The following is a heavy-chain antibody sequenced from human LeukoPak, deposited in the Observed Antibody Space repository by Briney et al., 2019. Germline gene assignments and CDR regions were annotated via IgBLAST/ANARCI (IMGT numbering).Heavy chain of an antibody. CDR3: ARDSRSPDY. V-gene: IGHV1-18*01. Sequence: GASVKVSCKASGYTFSSYDITWVRQAPGQGLEWMGWISAYNGNTNYAQKFQGRVTMTTDTSTSTAYMELRSLRSDDTAVYYCARDSRSPDYWGQGTLVTVSS. CDR1: GYTFSSYD. CDR2: ISAYNGNT. J-gene: IGHJ4*02.